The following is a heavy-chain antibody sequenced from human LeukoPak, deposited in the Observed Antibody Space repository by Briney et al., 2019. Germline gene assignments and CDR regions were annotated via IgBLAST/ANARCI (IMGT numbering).Heavy chain of an antibody. CDR2: ISSGSSTI. J-gene: IGHJ4*02. CDR1: GFTFSSYS. Sequence: PGGSLRLSCAASGFTFSSYSMSWVRQAPGKGLEWISYISSGSSTIYYADSVKGRLTISRDNAKNSLYLQMNSLRDEDTAVYYCASLSTYADDYWGQGTLVTVSS. CDR3: ASLSTYADDY. D-gene: IGHD2/OR15-2a*01. V-gene: IGHV3-48*02.